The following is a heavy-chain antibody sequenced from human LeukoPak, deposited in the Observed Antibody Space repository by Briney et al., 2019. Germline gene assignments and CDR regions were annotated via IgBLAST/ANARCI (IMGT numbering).Heavy chain of an antibody. CDR1: GFTFSSYG. D-gene: IGHD2-8*01. Sequence: GGSLRLSCAASGFTFSSYGMHWVRQAPGKGLEWVAVIAFDGSDKNYADSVKGRFTISRDDSKNTLYLQMNSLRAEDTAVYYCATGGGVPDYWGQGTLVTVSS. V-gene: IGHV3-30*03. J-gene: IGHJ4*02. CDR3: ATGGGVPDY. CDR2: IAFDGSDK.